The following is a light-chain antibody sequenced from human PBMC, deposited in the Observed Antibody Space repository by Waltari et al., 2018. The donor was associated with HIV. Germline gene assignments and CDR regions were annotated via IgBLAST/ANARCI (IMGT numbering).Light chain of an antibody. J-gene: IGKJ3*01. V-gene: IGKV1-9*01. CDR1: QDIRTY. Sequence: TQLTQSPSFLSASVGDRVPITCRASQDIRTYVAWYQQKPGKAPKLLFYPASTLESGVPARFSGSGSGTEFTLTISSLQPEDLATYYCQQLNSYPLSFGPGTKVNV. CDR2: PAS. CDR3: QQLNSYPLS.